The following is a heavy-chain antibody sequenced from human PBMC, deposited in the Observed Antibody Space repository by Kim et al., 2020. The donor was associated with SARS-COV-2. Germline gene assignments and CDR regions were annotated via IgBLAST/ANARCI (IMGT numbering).Heavy chain of an antibody. Sequence: ASVKVSCKASGYTFTNYGISWVRQAPGQGLEWMGWISTHDEETNYAQKFQGRVTMTTDTSTNTAYMEVTSLRFDDTAVYYCARGRYNLQHFDLFESWG. CDR2: ISTHDEET. CDR3: ARGRYNLQHFDLFES. V-gene: IGHV1-18*01. D-gene: IGHD3-9*01. CDR1: GYTFTNYG. J-gene: IGHJ5*01.